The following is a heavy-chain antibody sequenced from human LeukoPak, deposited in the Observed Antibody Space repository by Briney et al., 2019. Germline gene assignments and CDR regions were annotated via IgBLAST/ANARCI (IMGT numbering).Heavy chain of an antibody. V-gene: IGHV4-34*01. CDR3: ARDPIVGAIGPEYFDY. Sequence: TSETLSLTCAVYGGSFSGYYWSWIRQPPGKGLEWIGEINHSGSTNYNPSLKSRVTISVDTSKNQFSLKLSSVTAADTAVYYCARDPIVGAIGPEYFDYWGQGTLVTVSS. CDR1: GGSFSGYY. J-gene: IGHJ4*02. CDR2: INHSGST. D-gene: IGHD1-26*01.